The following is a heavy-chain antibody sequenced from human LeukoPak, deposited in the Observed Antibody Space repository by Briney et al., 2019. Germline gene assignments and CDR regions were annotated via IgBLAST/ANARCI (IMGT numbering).Heavy chain of an antibody. CDR3: ARVRQLEHFDY. D-gene: IGHD6-13*01. CDR2: IRQDGGEK. Sequence: GGSLRLSCAASGFTFSDYWMSWVRQAPGKGLEWVANIRQDGGEKYYVDSVKGRFTISRDNAKNSLYLLMNSVRAEDTAVYYCARVRQLEHFDYWGQGTLVTVSS. J-gene: IGHJ4*02. CDR1: GFTFSDYW. V-gene: IGHV3-7*01.